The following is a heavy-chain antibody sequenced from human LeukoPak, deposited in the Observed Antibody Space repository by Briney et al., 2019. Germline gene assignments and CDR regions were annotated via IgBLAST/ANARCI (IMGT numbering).Heavy chain of an antibody. CDR2: ISRTGTTI. CDR1: GFTFNSYT. CDR3: ARDLGSGDHGLLV. V-gene: IGHV3-48*01. Sequence: QPGGSLILSCAASGFTFNSYTMNWVRQAPGKGLEWISYISRTGTTIYYADSVKGRFTISRDNAKNSLYLQMNSLRSEDTGLYLRARDLGSGDHGLLVWGQGTLLTVSS. D-gene: IGHD2-21*02. J-gene: IGHJ4*02.